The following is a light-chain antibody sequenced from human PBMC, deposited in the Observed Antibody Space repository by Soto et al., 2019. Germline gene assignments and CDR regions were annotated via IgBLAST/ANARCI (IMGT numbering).Light chain of an antibody. CDR1: NSDVGGYNY. CDR2: EVR. CDR3: SSYTGSSTHVV. V-gene: IGLV2-14*01. J-gene: IGLJ2*01. Sequence: QSALTQPASVSGSPGQSITISCTGTNSDVGGYNYVSWYQQHPGKAPKLMIYEVRNRPSGVSNRFSGSKSGTTASLTISGLQAEDDADYYCSSYTGSSTHVVFGGGTKLTVL.